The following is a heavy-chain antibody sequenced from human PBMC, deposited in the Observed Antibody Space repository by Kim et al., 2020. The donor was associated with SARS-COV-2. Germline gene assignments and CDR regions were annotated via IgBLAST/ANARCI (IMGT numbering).Heavy chain of an antibody. J-gene: IGHJ4*02. Sequence: NNAQKLQGRVTMTTDTSTSTAYMELRSLRSDDTAVYYCARVMTTVTYNDYWGQGTLVTVSS. V-gene: IGHV1-18*01. CDR3: ARVMTTVTYNDY. D-gene: IGHD4-17*01.